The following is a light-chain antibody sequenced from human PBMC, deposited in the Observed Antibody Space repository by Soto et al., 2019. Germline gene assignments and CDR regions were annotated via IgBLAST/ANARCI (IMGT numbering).Light chain of an antibody. CDR1: SSDVGGYNY. Sequence: QSVLTQPRSVSGSPGQSVTISCTGTSSDVGGYNYVSWYQQHQGKAPKLMIYDVSKRPSGVPDRFSGSKSGNTASLTISGRQDEDEADYYCCSYAGSSLYVFGTGTKLTVL. CDR3: CSYAGSSLYV. J-gene: IGLJ1*01. V-gene: IGLV2-11*01. CDR2: DVS.